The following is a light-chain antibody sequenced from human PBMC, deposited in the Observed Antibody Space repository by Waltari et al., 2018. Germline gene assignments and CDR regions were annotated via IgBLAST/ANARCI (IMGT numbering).Light chain of an antibody. CDR2: DAS. CDR1: QSVGLS. J-gene: IGKJ1*01. V-gene: IGKV3-11*01. Sequence: EIVLTQSPATLSLSPGERATLSCRASQSVGLSLAWYQQKPGQAPRLLIYDASNRATGIPVRFSGSGSGTDFTLTISSLEPEDFAVYYCQQRSKWPLTFGQGTKVEIK. CDR3: QQRSKWPLT.